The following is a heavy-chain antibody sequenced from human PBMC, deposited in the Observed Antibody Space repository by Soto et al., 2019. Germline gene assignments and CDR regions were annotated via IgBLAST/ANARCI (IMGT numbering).Heavy chain of an antibody. D-gene: IGHD6-13*01. CDR2: INAANGDT. V-gene: IGHV1-3*01. J-gene: IGHJ5*02. Sequence: GXSVKVSCKASVYTFTSYGIHWVRQAPGQSLEWMGWINAANGDTKYSPKFQGRVTITRDTSASTAYMELSSLRSEDTAVYYCVRRHVSATGIDWFDHWGQGTLATVSS. CDR1: VYTFTSYG. CDR3: VRRHVSATGIDWFDH.